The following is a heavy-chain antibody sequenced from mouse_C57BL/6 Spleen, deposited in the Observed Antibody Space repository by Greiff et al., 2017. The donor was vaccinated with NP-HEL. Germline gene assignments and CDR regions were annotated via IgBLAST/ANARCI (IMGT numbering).Heavy chain of an antibody. CDR2: ISSGSSTI. D-gene: IGHD4-1*01. CDR3: ARPGWDLAWFAY. V-gene: IGHV5-17*01. Sequence: DVMLVESGGGLVKPGGSLKLSCAASGFTFSDYGMHWVRQAPEKGLEWVAYISSGSSTIYYADTVKGRFTISRDNAKNTLFLQMTSLRSEDTAMYYCARPGWDLAWFAYWGQGTLVTVSA. CDR1: GFTFSDYG. J-gene: IGHJ3*01.